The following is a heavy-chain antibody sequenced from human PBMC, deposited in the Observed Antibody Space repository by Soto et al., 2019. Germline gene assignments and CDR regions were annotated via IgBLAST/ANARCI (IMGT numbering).Heavy chain of an antibody. CDR1: GGTFSSYT. J-gene: IGHJ6*03. CDR2: IIPILGIA. D-gene: IGHD3-3*01. Sequence: SVKVSCKASGGTFSSYTISWVRQAPGQGLEWMGRIIPILGIANYAQKFQGRVTITADKSTSTAYMELSSLRSEDTAVYYCASQSSYYDFWSGSSTFPMDVWGKGTTVTVSS. V-gene: IGHV1-69*02. CDR3: ASQSSYYDFWSGSSTFPMDV.